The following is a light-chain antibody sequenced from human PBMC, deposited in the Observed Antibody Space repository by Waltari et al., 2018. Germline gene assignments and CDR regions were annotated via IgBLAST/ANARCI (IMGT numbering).Light chain of an antibody. CDR1: QSVRTY. CDR3: QQYNNWPPE. J-gene: IGKJ5*01. V-gene: IGKV3-15*01. Sequence: EIVLTQSPATLSVPPGERVTFPCRASQSVRTYVVWYQQQPGLAPRILLYGATPRATGIPAKFSGSGSGTEFTLTISSLESEDSAVYFCQQYNNWPPEFGQGTRLEIQ. CDR2: GAT.